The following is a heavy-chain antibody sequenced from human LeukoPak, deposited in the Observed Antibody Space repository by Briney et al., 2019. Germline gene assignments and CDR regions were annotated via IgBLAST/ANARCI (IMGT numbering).Heavy chain of an antibody. V-gene: IGHV1-2*02. CDR3: ARIMNDFWSGCPDDY. CDR1: GYTFTGYY. Sequence: GASVKVSCKASGYTFTGYYMHWVRQAPGQGLEWMGWINPNSGGTNYAQKFQGRVTMTRDTSISTAYMELSRLRSDDTAVYYCARIMNDFWSGCPDDYWGQGTLVTVSS. CDR2: INPNSGGT. J-gene: IGHJ4*02. D-gene: IGHD3-3*01.